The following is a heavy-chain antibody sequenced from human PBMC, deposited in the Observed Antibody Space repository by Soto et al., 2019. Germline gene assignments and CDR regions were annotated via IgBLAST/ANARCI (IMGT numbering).Heavy chain of an antibody. CDR1: GYGFKTYG. CDR3: ARGLYYTDYYGDF. D-gene: IGHD2-8*01. J-gene: IGHJ4*02. Sequence: QVQLVQSGAEVKRPGASVKVSCKTSGYGFKTYGISWVRQAPGQGLEWMGWISTYSGDTDYAQMFQDRITMTTDTSTSTVHMELRSLTLGDTAVYYCARGLYYTDYYGDFWGQGTLVTVSS. V-gene: IGHV1-18*01. CDR2: ISTYSGDT.